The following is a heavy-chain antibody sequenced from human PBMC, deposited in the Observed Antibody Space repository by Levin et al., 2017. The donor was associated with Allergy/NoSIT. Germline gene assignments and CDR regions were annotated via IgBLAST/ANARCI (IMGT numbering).Heavy chain of an antibody. Sequence: GGSLRLSCAVSGFTFSSAWMSWVRQAPGKGLEWVGHIQSKNDGGTTDYAAPVTGRFSIPRDDSKTTSYLQMNNLKTEDPAVNYCTTAHNWVRGVLMRRPYWGQGTLVTVSS. V-gene: IGHV3-15*01. J-gene: IGHJ4*02. CDR1: GFTFSSAW. CDR3: TTAHNWVRGVLMRRPY. D-gene: IGHD3-10*01. CDR2: IQSKNDGGTT.